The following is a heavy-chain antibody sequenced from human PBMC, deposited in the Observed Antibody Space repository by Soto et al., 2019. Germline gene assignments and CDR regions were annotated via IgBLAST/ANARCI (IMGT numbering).Heavy chain of an antibody. CDR3: ASGTALLGWFDP. D-gene: IGHD1-1*01. Sequence: QVQLQESGPGLVKPSQTLSLTCTVSGGSISSGDYYWSWIRQPPGKGLEWIGYIYYSGSTYYNPSHKSRVTIAVDTSKNQSSLKLSAVTAADTAGYYCASGTALLGWFDPWGQGTLVTVSP. CDR2: IYYSGST. V-gene: IGHV4-30-4*01. J-gene: IGHJ5*02. CDR1: GGSISSGDYY.